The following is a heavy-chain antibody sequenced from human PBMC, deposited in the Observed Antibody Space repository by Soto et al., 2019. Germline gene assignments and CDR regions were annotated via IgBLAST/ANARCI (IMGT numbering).Heavy chain of an antibody. J-gene: IGHJ5*02. D-gene: IGHD3-3*01. CDR3: ARRFLEFRGGVFWFDP. Sequence: PSETLSLTCAVYGGFISSGDSSWSWIRQPPGRGLEWIGHIYHGGTTFYNPSLKSRVAISEDRSKNQFSLNLSSVTASDTAMDYCARRFLEFRGGVFWFDPWGQGTLVTVSS. V-gene: IGHV4-30-2*01. CDR2: IYHGGTT. CDR1: GGFISSGDSS.